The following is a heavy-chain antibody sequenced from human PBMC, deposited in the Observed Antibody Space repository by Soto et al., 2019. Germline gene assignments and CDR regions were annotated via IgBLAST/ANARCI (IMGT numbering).Heavy chain of an antibody. J-gene: IGHJ6*03. CDR3: ARLLQGIAAADYYMDV. CDR1: GGSISSYY. CDR2: IYYSGST. V-gene: IGHV4-59*08. D-gene: IGHD6-13*01. Sequence: SETLSLTCTVSGGSISSYYWSWIRQPPGKGLEWIGCIYYSGSTNYNPSLKSRVTISVDTSKNQFSLKLSSVTAADTAVYYCARLLQGIAAADYYMDVWGKGTTVTVSS.